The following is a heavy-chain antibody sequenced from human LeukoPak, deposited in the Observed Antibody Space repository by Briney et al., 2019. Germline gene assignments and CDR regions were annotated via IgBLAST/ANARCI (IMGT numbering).Heavy chain of an antibody. D-gene: IGHD3-3*01. CDR2: INHSGST. V-gene: IGHV4-34*01. J-gene: IGHJ4*02. CDR1: GGSFSGYY. Sequence: SETLSLTCAVYGGSFSGYYWSWIRQPPGKGLEWIGEINHSGSTNYNPSLKSRVTISVDTSKNQFSLKLSSVTAADTAVYYCASGRYYDSWSGYYNGLDYWGQGTLVIVSS. CDR3: ASGRYYDSWSGYYNGLDY.